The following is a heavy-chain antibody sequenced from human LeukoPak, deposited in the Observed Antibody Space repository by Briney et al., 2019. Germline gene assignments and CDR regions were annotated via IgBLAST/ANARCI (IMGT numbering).Heavy chain of an antibody. V-gene: IGHV3-23*01. J-gene: IGHJ4*02. D-gene: IGHD6-19*01. Sequence: GGSLRLSCVASGFTFSSYAMSWVRQAPGKGLEWVSGISGSGGSTYYGDSVRGRCTISRDNSKNTLYLQMSSPRAGDTAVYFCAKTLDSSGWYGVDYWGQGTLVTVSS. CDR2: ISGSGGST. CDR1: GFTFSSYA. CDR3: AKTLDSSGWYGVDY.